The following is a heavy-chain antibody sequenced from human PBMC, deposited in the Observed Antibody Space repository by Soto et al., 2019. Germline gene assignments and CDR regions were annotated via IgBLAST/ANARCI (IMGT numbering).Heavy chain of an antibody. CDR3: ASDRYYDSTGTFDY. Sequence: QVQLQESGPGLVKPSETLYLICTVSGASITSYYWTWIRQPPGKGLEWIGYIYYSGSTKYNPSLKSRVTIAVDTSKNQFSLRLSSVTAADTAVYFCASDRYYDSTGTFDYWGQGTLVTVSS. CDR1: GASITSYY. V-gene: IGHV4-59*01. D-gene: IGHD3-22*01. CDR2: IYYSGST. J-gene: IGHJ4*02.